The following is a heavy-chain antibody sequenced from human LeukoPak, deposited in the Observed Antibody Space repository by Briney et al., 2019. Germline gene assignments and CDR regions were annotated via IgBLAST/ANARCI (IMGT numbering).Heavy chain of an antibody. J-gene: IGHJ3*02. Sequence: GGSLRLSCAASGFTFSSHWMSWVRQAPGTGLERVANIKQDGSARSCVDSVKGRFTISRDNAKNSLYLQMNSLRAEDAAVYYCARDLAGGYNWNDIPAFDIWGQGTMVTVSS. CDR3: ARDLAGGYNWNDIPAFDI. V-gene: IGHV3-7*03. D-gene: IGHD1-1*01. CDR1: GFTFSSHW. CDR2: IKQDGSAR.